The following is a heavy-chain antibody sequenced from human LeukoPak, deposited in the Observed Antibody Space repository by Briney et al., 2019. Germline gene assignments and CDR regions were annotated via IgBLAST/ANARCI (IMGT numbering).Heavy chain of an antibody. Sequence: TGGSLRLSCAASGFTFSSYSMNWVRQAPGKGLEWGSSISSSSSYIHYADSVKGRLTISRDNAKNSLYRQMNSLRAEDTAVYYCARDDSGIHFHWGQGTLVTVSS. D-gene: IGHD1-26*01. V-gene: IGHV3-21*01. CDR3: ARDDSGIHFH. CDR2: ISSSSSYI. CDR1: GFTFSSYS. J-gene: IGHJ4*02.